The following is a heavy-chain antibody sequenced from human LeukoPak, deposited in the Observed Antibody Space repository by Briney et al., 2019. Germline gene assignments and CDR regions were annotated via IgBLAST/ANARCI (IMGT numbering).Heavy chain of an antibody. D-gene: IGHD3-16*01. CDR3: ARDRGMGFDY. CDR1: GFTFSSYS. CDR2: ISSSSSYI. J-gene: IGHJ4*02. V-gene: IGHV3-21*01. Sequence: GGSLRLSRAASGFTFSSYSMNWVRQAPGKGLEWVSSISSSSSYIYYADSVKGRFTISRDNAKNSLYLQMNSLRAEDTAVYYCARDRGMGFDYWGQGTLVTVSS.